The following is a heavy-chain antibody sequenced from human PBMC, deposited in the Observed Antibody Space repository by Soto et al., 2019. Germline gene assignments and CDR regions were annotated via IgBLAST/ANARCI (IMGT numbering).Heavy chain of an antibody. Sequence: QVQLQESGPGLVMPLETLSLTCTVSGGSVSSGSYYWSWIRQPPGKGLEWIGYIYYSGSTKYNPSLKSRVTISVDTSKNQFSLKLSSVTAADTAVYYCARAGLGDGSDYWGQGTLVTVSS. CDR3: ARAGLGDGSDY. V-gene: IGHV4-61*01. D-gene: IGHD1-26*01. J-gene: IGHJ4*02. CDR1: GGSVSSGSYY. CDR2: IYYSGST.